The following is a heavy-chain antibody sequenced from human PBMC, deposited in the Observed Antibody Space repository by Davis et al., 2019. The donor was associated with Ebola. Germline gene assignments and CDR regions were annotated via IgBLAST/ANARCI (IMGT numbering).Heavy chain of an antibody. V-gene: IGHV1-69*13. Sequence: SSVKVSCKASGGTLSSYVISWLRQAPGQGLEWMGGIIPIFGTANYAQKFQGRVTITADESTSTAYMELSSLRSEDTAVYYCARSGDIVVVVAAKLGYYYMDVWGKGTTVTVSS. D-gene: IGHD2-15*01. CDR3: ARSGDIVVVVAAKLGYYYMDV. CDR1: GGTLSSYV. J-gene: IGHJ6*03. CDR2: IIPIFGTA.